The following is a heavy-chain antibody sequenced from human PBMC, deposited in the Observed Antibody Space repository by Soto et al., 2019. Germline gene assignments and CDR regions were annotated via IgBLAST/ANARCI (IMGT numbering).Heavy chain of an antibody. Sequence: SETLSLTCTVSGGSITSSSYYWGWIRQPPGKGLEWIGNIYYSGSTYYNPSLKSRVTISVDTSKNQFSLKLSSVTAADTAVYYCARRMGYGSGRLVHYGMDVWGQGTTVTVSS. CDR2: IYYSGST. CDR3: ARRMGYGSGRLVHYGMDV. V-gene: IGHV4-39*01. CDR1: GGSITSSSYY. J-gene: IGHJ6*02. D-gene: IGHD3-10*01.